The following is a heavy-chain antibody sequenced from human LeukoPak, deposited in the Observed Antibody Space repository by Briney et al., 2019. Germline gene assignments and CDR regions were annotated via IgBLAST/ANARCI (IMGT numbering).Heavy chain of an antibody. CDR2: MNPNSGNT. J-gene: IGHJ5*02. CDR3: ARGGKLLYNWFDP. V-gene: IGHV1-8*02. D-gene: IGHD2-2*01. CDR1: GYTFTGYY. Sequence: GASVKVSCKASGYTFTGYYMHWVRQTPGQGLEWMGWMNPNSGNTGYAQKFQGRVTMTRNTSISTAYMELSSLRSEDTAVYYCARGGKLLYNWFDPWGQGTLVTVSS.